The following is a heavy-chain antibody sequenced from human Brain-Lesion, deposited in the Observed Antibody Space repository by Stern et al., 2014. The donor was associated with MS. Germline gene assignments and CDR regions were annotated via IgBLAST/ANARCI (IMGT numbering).Heavy chain of an antibody. Sequence: QVQLVQSGPGLVKPSQTLSLSCTVSGGSISSGGYYWSWIRQPAGKGLEWIGRIFNSGRTSYNPPLKSRVTISIDTSKNQFPLRLNSMTAADTAVYYCARGRVVPGFQYYATDVWGQGTTVNVSS. CDR3: ARGRVVPGFQYYATDV. CDR2: IFNSGRT. CDR1: GGSISSGGYY. J-gene: IGHJ6*02. V-gene: IGHV4-61*02. D-gene: IGHD2-2*01.